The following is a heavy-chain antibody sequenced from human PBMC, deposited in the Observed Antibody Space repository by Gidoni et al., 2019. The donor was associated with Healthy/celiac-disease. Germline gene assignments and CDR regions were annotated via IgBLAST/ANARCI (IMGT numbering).Heavy chain of an antibody. V-gene: IGHV3-30-3*01. J-gene: IGHJ4*02. Sequence: QVQLVESGGGVVQPGRSLRLSCAASGFTFSRYAMHWVRQAPGKELEWVAVISYDGSNKYYADSVKGRFTISRDNSKNTLYLQMNSLRAEDTAVYYCARDFSERSGWCITPLRYWGQGTLVTVSS. D-gene: IGHD6-19*01. CDR2: ISYDGSNK. CDR3: ARDFSERSGWCITPLRY. CDR1: GFTFSRYA.